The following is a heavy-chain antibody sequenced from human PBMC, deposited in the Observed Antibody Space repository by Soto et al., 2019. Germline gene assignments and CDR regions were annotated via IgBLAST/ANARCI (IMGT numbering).Heavy chain of an antibody. CDR3: ARHGCGTGRYYTQYYYYNYMDV. J-gene: IGHJ6*03. D-gene: IGHD3-10*01. V-gene: IGHV4-59*08. CDR2: IYYSGST. Sequence: QVQLQESGPGLVKPSETLSLTCTVSGGSISSYYWSWIRQPPGKGLEWIGYIYYSGSTNYNPSLKRRLAKPVETSKIQGSLKQSSGTAADTAVYYCARHGCGTGRYYTQYYYYNYMDVWGKGTTVTVSS. CDR1: GGSISSYY.